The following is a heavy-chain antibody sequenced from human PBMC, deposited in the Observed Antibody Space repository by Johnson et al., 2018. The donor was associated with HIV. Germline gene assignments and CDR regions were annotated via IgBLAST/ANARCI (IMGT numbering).Heavy chain of an antibody. CDR1: GFTFSSYA. CDR3: ARDREQLVRYAFDI. V-gene: IGHV3-NL1*01. CDR2: IYRGGSP. D-gene: IGHD6-6*01. Sequence: VQLVESGGGVVQPGRSLRLSCAASGFTFSSYAMHWVRQAPGKGLEWVSVIYRGGSPYYADSVKGRFTISRDNSKNTLYLQMNSLRAEDTAVYYCARDREQLVRYAFDIWGQGTMVTVSS. J-gene: IGHJ3*02.